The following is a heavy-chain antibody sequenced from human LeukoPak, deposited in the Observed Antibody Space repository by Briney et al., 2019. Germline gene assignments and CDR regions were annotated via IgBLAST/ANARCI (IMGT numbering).Heavy chain of an antibody. CDR1: GFTFSSYA. CDR2: ISYDGSNK. Sequence: GGSLRLSCAASGFTFSSYAMHWVRQAPGKGLEWVAVISYDGSNKYYADSGKGRFTISRDNSKNTLYLQMNSMRAEDTAVYYCAKSIAVAGTDAFDIWGQGTMVTVSS. V-gene: IGHV3-30*04. D-gene: IGHD6-19*01. J-gene: IGHJ3*02. CDR3: AKSIAVAGTDAFDI.